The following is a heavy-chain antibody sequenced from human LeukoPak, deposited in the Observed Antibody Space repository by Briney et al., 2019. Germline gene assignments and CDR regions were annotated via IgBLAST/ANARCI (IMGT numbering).Heavy chain of an antibody. J-gene: IGHJ2*01. CDR3: ARNKINTVTTGWYFDL. Sequence: PGGSLRLSCAASGFTFSSSIMHWVRQAPGKGLEWVSFVSIGGSFIYYADSVKGRFTISRDDAKNSLYLQMNSLTAEDTAEYYCARNKINTVTTGWYFDLWGRGTLVSVSS. D-gene: IGHD4-17*01. V-gene: IGHV3-21*01. CDR2: VSIGGSFI. CDR1: GFTFSSSI.